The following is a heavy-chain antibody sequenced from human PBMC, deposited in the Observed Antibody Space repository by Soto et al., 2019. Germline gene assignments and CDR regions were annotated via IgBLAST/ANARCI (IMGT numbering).Heavy chain of an antibody. V-gene: IGHV3-15*07. J-gene: IGHJ6*02. CDR2: IKSKTDGGTT. CDR1: GFTFSNAW. Sequence: GGSLRLSCAASGFTFSNAWTNWVRQAPGKGLEWVGRIKSKTDGGTTDYTAPVKGRFTISRDDSKKTLYLQMNSLKTEDTALYYCTTGRDSNHYYYGMDVWGQGTTVTVSS. CDR3: TTGRDSNHYYYGMDV. D-gene: IGHD4-4*01.